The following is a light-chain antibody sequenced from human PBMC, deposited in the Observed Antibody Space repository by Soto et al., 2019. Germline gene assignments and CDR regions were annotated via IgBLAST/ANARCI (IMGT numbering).Light chain of an antibody. CDR3: QQYGSSLFT. Sequence: EIVLTQSPATLSLSPGERATLSCRATQDVSRYLAWYQQKPGQSPRLLIYDASSRATGIPDRFSGSGSGTDFTLTISRLEPEDFAVYYCQQYGSSLFTFGPGTKVDIK. CDR2: DAS. J-gene: IGKJ3*01. V-gene: IGKV3-20*01. CDR1: QDVSRY.